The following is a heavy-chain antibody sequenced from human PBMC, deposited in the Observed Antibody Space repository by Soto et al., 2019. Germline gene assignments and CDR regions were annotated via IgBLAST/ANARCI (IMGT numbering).Heavy chain of an antibody. CDR2: ISAFNGET. CDR3: VRDQQWLLPVPLNFDS. Sequence: QIQLVQSGAEVKKPGASVKVSCKASGFTFSDYGFSWVRQAPGRGLEGMGWISAFNGETNYTQKSEGRVAMTTDAATTTAYMELRTLTLDDTAGYYCVRDQQWLLPVPLNFDSWGQGTAVTVSP. J-gene: IGHJ4*02. CDR1: GFTFSDYG. D-gene: IGHD6-19*01. V-gene: IGHV1-18*01.